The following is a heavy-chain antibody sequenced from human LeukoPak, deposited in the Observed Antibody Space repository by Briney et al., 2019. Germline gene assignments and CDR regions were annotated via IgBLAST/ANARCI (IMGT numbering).Heavy chain of an antibody. CDR3: ARHRMTTVTTNLSFYYNYMDV. Sequence: SETLSLTCAVYGGSFSTYYWSWIRQPPGKGLEWIGEIDHTGSTDYNPSLKSRVTLSVDTSKNQFSLQMNSVTAADTALYYCARHRMTTVTTNLSFYYNYMDVWGKGTTVTISS. J-gene: IGHJ6*03. D-gene: IGHD4-17*01. V-gene: IGHV4-34*01. CDR2: IDHTGST. CDR1: GGSFSTYY.